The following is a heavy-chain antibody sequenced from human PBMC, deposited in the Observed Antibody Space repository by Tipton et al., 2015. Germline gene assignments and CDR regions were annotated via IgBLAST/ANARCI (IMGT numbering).Heavy chain of an antibody. D-gene: IGHD3-22*01. CDR3: ARDAWAGDTRGFYYIY. J-gene: IGHJ4*02. CDR2: ISFSDTT. V-gene: IGHV4-61*01. Sequence: TLSLTCTVSGGSVSSGSYYWSWMRQPPGKGLEWIGYISFSDTTHYNPSLKSRITISLNTSKNQFSLKMNSVTAADTAVYYCARDAWAGDTRGFYYIYWGRGTLVSVSS. CDR1: GGSVSSGSYY.